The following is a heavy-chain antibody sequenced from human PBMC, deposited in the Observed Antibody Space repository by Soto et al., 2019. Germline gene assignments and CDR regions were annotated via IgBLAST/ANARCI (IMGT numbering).Heavy chain of an antibody. CDR1: GYTFTSWH. Sequence: QVQLVQSGAEVKKPGASVKVSCKASGYTFTSWHILWVRQAPGQGLEWMGIINAGSGNTNYAQKFQGRVSMTRDTSTSTVYLELSSLRSDDTAMYYCARARYYDSSGHPYFDYWGQGTLVTVSS. D-gene: IGHD3-22*01. CDR3: ARARYYDSSGHPYFDY. J-gene: IGHJ4*02. CDR2: INAGSGNT. V-gene: IGHV1-46*01.